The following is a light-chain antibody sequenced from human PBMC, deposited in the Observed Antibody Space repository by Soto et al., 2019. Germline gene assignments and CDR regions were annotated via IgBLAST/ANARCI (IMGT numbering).Light chain of an antibody. CDR2: EVT. J-gene: IGLJ1*01. V-gene: IGLV2-14*01. CDR3: ASYAGTKLFV. CDR1: SSDIGGYDY. Sequence: QSALTQPASVSGSPGQSITISCTGTSSDIGGYDYVSWYQQYPGKAPRLVIYEVTNRPSGVSHRFSGSKSGNTASLTVSGLQADDEADYYCASYAGTKLFVFGSGTKVTVL.